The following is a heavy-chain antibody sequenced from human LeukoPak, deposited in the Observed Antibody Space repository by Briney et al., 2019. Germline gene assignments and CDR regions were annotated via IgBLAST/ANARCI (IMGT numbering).Heavy chain of an antibody. CDR3: ARDIVVVVAALDYYYYGMDV. CDR2: ISYDGSNK. Sequence: GRSLRLSCAASGFTFSSYAMHWVRQAPGKGLEWVAVISYDGSNKYYADSVKGRFTISRDNSKNTLYLQMNSLRAEDTAVYYSARDIVVVVAALDYYYYGMDVWGQGTTVTVSS. D-gene: IGHD2-15*01. V-gene: IGHV3-30*04. J-gene: IGHJ6*02. CDR1: GFTFSSYA.